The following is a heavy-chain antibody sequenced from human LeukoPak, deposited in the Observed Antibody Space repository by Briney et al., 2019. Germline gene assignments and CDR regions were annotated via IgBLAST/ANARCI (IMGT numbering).Heavy chain of an antibody. V-gene: IGHV3-11*01. J-gene: IGHJ4*02. D-gene: IGHD6-19*01. CDR1: GGSISSGGYY. CDR2: ISSSGSTI. CDR3: ARTPYSSGWYYFDY. Sequence: LSLTCTVSGGSISSGGYYWSWIRQAPGKGLEWVSYISSSGSTIYYADSVKGRFTISRDNAKNSLYLQMNSLRAEDTAVYYCARTPYSSGWYYFDYWGQGTLVTVSS.